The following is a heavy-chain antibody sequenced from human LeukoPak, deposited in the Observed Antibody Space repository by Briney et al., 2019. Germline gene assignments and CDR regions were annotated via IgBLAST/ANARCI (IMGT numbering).Heavy chain of an antibody. CDR1: GDSVSSNAAA. V-gene: IGHV6-1*01. Sequence: PSQTLSLTCAISGDSVSSNAAAWNWIRQSPSRGLEWLGRTYYRSKWSNGYAVSLKSRITISPDTSKNQFSLQLNSVTPEDTAVYYCARGRPNSTTQVNYFDSWGQGNLVTVSS. CDR3: ARGRPNSTTQVNYFDS. J-gene: IGHJ4*02. D-gene: IGHD1-26*01. CDR2: TYYRSKWSN.